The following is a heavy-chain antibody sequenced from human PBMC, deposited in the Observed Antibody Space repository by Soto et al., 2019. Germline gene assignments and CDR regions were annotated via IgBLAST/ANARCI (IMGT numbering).Heavy chain of an antibody. J-gene: IGHJ5*02. Sequence: SETLSLTCTVSGGSISSGDYCWSWIRQPPGKGLEWIGYIYYSGSTNYNPSLKSRVTISVDTSKNQFSLKLSSVTAADTAVYYCAREGNYEGRNWFDPWGQGTLVTVSS. CDR2: IYYSGST. V-gene: IGHV4-61*08. CDR3: AREGNYEGRNWFDP. D-gene: IGHD1-7*01. CDR1: GGSISSGDYC.